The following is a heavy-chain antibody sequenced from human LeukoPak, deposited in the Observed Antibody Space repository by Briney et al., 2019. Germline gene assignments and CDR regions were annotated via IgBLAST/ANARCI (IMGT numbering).Heavy chain of an antibody. CDR1: GFTFSSYA. D-gene: IGHD3-10*02. Sequence: GGSLRLSCAASGFTFSSYAMSWVRQLPGKGLEWVSAISGSGGSTYYADSVKGRFTISRDNSKNTLYLQMNSLRAEDTAVYYCAKSTDLPVPRYYFDYWGQGTLVTVSS. CDR3: AKSTDLPVPRYYFDY. CDR2: ISGSGGST. V-gene: IGHV3-23*01. J-gene: IGHJ4*02.